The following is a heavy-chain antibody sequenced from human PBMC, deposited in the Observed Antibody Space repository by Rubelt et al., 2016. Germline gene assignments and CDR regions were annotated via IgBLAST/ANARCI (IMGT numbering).Heavy chain of an antibody. J-gene: IGHJ4*02. CDR3: ARADFYDYVWGSSDTQPHFDY. D-gene: IGHD3-16*01. V-gene: IGHV4-59*01. CDR1: GGSITNYY. Sequence: GGSITNYYWSWIRQPPGKGLEWIGYIYYSGNTDYNPSLKSRVTISVDTSKNQFSLNLRSVTAADTAVYYCARADFYDYVWGSSDTQPHFDYWGQGTLVTVSS. CDR2: IYYSGNT.